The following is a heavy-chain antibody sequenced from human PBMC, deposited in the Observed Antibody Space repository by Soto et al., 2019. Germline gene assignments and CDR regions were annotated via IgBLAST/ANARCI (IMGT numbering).Heavy chain of an antibody. CDR1: GFTFSSYA. V-gene: IGHV3-30-3*01. J-gene: IGHJ3*02. CDR2: ISYDGSNK. CDR3: ARDIYDSSGYYYSDAFDI. D-gene: IGHD3-22*01. Sequence: PGGSLRLSCAASGFTFSSYAMHCVRQAPGEGLEWVAFISYDGSNKYYADSVKGRFTISRDNSKNTLYLQMNSLRAEDTAVYYCARDIYDSSGYYYSDAFDIWGQGTMVTVSS.